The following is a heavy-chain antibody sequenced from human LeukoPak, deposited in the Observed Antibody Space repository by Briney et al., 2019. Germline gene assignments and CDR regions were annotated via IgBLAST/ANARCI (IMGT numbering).Heavy chain of an antibody. V-gene: IGHV1-69*01. J-gene: IGHJ3*02. D-gene: IGHD2-15*01. Sequence: WASVKVSCKASGGTFSSYAISWVRQAPGQGLEWMGGIIPIFGTANYAQKFQGRVTITADESTSTAYMELSSLRSEDTAVYYCASQNPAAVAFDIWGQGTMVTVFS. CDR3: ASQNPAAVAFDI. CDR1: GGTFSSYA. CDR2: IIPIFGTA.